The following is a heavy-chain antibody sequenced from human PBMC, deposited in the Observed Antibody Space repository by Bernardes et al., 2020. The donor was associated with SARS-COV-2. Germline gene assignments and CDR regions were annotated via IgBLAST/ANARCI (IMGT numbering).Heavy chain of an antibody. D-gene: IGHD6-19*01. V-gene: IGHV5-51*01. CDR1: GYSFASYW. CDR2: IYPDDSDT. Sequence: GESLKISCKGSGYSFASYWIAWVRQMPGKGLEWMGIIYPDDSDTRYSPSFQGQVTISADKSISTAYLQWSSLKGSDTAIYYCARQAPRDGCNLGLDYWGQGTLVTVSS. CDR3: ARQAPRDGCNLGLDY. J-gene: IGHJ4*02.